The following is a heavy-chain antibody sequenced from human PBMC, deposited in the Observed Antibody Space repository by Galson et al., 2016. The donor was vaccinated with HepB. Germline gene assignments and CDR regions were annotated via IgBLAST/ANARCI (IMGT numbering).Heavy chain of an antibody. Sequence: SLRLSCAASGFTFSNYAVHWVRQAPGKGLEWVAGISYDARTKYYTDSLRGRITISRDNSKDTLYLQMNNLRPEDTAFYYCARDPLLYGAENSYNWFDPWGQGTLVTVSP. V-gene: IGHV3-30*04. CDR2: ISYDARTK. CDR1: GFTFSNYA. CDR3: ARDPLLYGAENSYNWFDP. D-gene: IGHD4/OR15-4a*01. J-gene: IGHJ5*02.